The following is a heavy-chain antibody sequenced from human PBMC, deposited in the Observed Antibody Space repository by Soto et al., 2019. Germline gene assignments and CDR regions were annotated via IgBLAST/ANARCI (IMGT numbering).Heavy chain of an antibody. CDR3: ARGGRRRELLFDY. D-gene: IGHD1-26*01. V-gene: IGHV1-69*02. CDR1: GGTFSSYT. J-gene: IGHJ4*02. Sequence: QVQLVQSGAEVKKPGSSVKVSCKASGGTFSSYTISWVRQAPGQGLEWMGRIIPILGIANYAQKFQDRVTITADKSTSTAYMELSSLRSEDTAVYYCARGGRRRELLFDYWGQGTLVTVSS. CDR2: IIPILGIA.